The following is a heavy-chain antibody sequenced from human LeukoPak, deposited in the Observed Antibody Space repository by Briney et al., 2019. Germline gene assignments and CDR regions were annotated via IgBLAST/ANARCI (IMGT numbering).Heavy chain of an antibody. CDR1: GFTFSSYE. V-gene: IGHV3-48*03. CDR2: ISSSGNTM. Sequence: GGSLRLSCAASGFTFSSYEMNWVRQAPGKRLEWVSYISSSGNTMYYADSVKGRFTISRDNAKNSLFLQTNSLRVEDTAVYYCARGRTYWGQGTLITVSS. CDR3: ARGRTY. J-gene: IGHJ4*02.